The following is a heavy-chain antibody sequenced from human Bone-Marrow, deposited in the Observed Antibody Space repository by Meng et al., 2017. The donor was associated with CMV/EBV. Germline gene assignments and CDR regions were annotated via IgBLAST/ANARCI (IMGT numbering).Heavy chain of an antibody. D-gene: IGHD1-26*01. CDR3: ARGVGATFGPIDC. V-gene: IGHV1-69*02. CDR2: IIPILGIA. J-gene: IGHJ4*02. CDR1: GGTFSSYT. Sequence: SVKVSCKASGGTFSSYTISWVRQAPGQGLEWMGRIIPILGIANYAQKFQGRVTITADKSTSTAYMELSSLRSEDTAVYYCARGVGATFGPIDCWGQGTLVTVSS.